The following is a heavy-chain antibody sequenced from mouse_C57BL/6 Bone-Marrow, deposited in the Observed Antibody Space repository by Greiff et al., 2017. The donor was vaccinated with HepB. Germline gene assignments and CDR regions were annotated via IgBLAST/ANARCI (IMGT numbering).Heavy chain of an antibody. CDR3: ASYYYGVARYWYFDV. Sequence: QVQLQQPGAELVKPGASVKLSCKASGYTFTSYWMHWVKQRPGQGLEWIGMIHPNSGSTNYNEKFKSKATLTVDQSSSTAYMQLSSLTSEDSAVYYCASYYYGVARYWYFDVWGTGTTVTVSS. CDR1: GYTFTSYW. CDR2: IHPNSGST. J-gene: IGHJ1*03. D-gene: IGHD1-1*01. V-gene: IGHV1-64*01.